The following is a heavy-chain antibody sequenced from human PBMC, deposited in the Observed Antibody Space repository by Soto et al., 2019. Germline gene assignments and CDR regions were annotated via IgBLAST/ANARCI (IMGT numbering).Heavy chain of an antibody. Sequence: SETLSLTCTVSGGSISSYYWSWIRQPPGKGLEWIGYIYYSGSTNYNPSLKSRVTISVDTSKNQFSLKLSSVTAADTAVYYCAGQAAVGSETFYYYYYMDVWGKGTTVTVSS. V-gene: IGHV4-59*08. CDR1: GGSISSYY. CDR2: IYYSGST. CDR3: AGQAAVGSETFYYYYYMDV. J-gene: IGHJ6*03. D-gene: IGHD6-13*01.